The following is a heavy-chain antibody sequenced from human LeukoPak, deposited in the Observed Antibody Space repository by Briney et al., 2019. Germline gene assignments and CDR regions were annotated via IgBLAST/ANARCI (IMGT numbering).Heavy chain of an antibody. D-gene: IGHD2-2*01. CDR1: GFTFSSYA. V-gene: IGHV3-23*01. Sequence: GGSLRLSCAASGFTFSSYAMSWVRQAPGKGLEWVSAISGSGGSTYYADSVKGRFTISRDNSKNTLYLQMNSLRAEDTAVYYCARGRYCSSTSCYPTILDAFDIWGQGTMVTVSS. CDR3: ARGRYCSSTSCYPTILDAFDI. CDR2: ISGSGGST. J-gene: IGHJ3*02.